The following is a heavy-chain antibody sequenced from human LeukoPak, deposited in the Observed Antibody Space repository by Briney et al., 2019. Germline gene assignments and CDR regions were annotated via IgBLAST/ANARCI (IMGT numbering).Heavy chain of an antibody. V-gene: IGHV3-74*01. D-gene: IGHD2-21*01. J-gene: IGHJ4*02. Sequence: PGGSLRLSCAASGFTFSRHWMHWVGQGPGKGLEWVSRIKSDGSETQYADSVKGRFTISRDNAHNTLYLQMTSLRPEDTAVYYCARVIPYFDLWGQGALVTASS. CDR1: GFTFSRHW. CDR2: IKSDGSET. CDR3: ARVIPYFDL.